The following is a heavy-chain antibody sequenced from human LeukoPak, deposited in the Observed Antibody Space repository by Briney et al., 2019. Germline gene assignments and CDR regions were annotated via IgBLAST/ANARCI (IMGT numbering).Heavy chain of an antibody. CDR3: ARDGRRYSYGNWVDV. J-gene: IGHJ6*02. D-gene: IGHD5-18*01. Sequence: GGSLRLSCAASGFTFSSYAMHWVRQAPGKGLEWVAVMSYDGSNKYYADSVKGRFTISRDNSKNTLYLQMNSLRAEDTAVYYCARDGRRYSYGNWVDVWGQGTTVTVSS. CDR2: MSYDGSNK. V-gene: IGHV3-30-3*01. CDR1: GFTFSSYA.